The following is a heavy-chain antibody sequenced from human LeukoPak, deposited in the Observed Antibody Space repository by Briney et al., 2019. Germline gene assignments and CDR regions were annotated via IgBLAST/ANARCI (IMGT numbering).Heavy chain of an antibody. CDR1: GFTVSTYC. CDR2: IRYVGSNT. J-gene: IGHJ4*02. CDR3: GKDLLEQWLVLDY. Sequence: GGSLRLSCATSGFTVSTYCMHWVRQVPGKGLEWVAFIRYVGSNTYYADCVTGRFTISRNNSKHTMYLQMNSLTAEETAINYWGKDLLEQWLVLDYWGQGTLVTVSS. V-gene: IGHV3-30*02. D-gene: IGHD6-19*01.